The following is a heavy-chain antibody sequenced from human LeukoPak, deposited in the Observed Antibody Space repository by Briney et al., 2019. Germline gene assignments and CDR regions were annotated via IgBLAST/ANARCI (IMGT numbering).Heavy chain of an antibody. CDR3: ARSYYYDSSGYYYFDY. Sequence: SETLSLTCTVSGGSISTSSYYWGWIRQPPGKGLEWIGSIYYSGSTYYNPSLKSRVTISVDTSKNQFSLKLSSVPAADAATYYCARSYYYDSSGYYYFDYWGQGTLVTVSS. V-gene: IGHV4-39*07. CDR1: GGSISTSSYY. CDR2: IYYSGST. J-gene: IGHJ4*02. D-gene: IGHD3-22*01.